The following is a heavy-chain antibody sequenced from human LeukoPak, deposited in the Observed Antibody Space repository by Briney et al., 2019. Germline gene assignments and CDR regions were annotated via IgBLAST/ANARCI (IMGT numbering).Heavy chain of an antibody. CDR1: GFTFNNYA. CDR3: AKDNLEHVWGSYLGWFDP. V-gene: IGHV3-23*01. D-gene: IGHD3-16*02. CDR2: ISGSDAGT. J-gene: IGHJ5*02. Sequence: GGSLRLSCAASGFTFNNYAMSWVRQAPGKGLEWVSAISGSDAGTYYADSVKGRFTISRDNSKNTLYLQMNSLRAEDTAVYYCAKDNLEHVWGSYLGWFDPWGQGTLVTVSS.